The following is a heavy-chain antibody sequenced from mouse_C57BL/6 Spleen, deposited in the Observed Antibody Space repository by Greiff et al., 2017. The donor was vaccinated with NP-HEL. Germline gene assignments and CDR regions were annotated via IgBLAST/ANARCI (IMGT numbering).Heavy chain of an antibody. CDR3: ARGGAQGDYYAMDY. D-gene: IGHD3-2*02. V-gene: IGHV1-52*01. J-gene: IGHJ4*01. Sequence: LQQPGAELVRPGSSVKLSCKASGYTFTSYWMHWVKQRPIQGLEWIGNIDPSDSETHYNQKFKDKATLTVDKSSSTAYMQLSSLTSEDSAVYDCARGGAQGDYYAMDYWGQGTSVTVSS. CDR1: GYTFTSYW. CDR2: IDPSDSET.